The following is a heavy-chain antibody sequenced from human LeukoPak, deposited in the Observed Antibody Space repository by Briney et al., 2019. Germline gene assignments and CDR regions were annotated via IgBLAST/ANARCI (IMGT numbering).Heavy chain of an antibody. CDR1: VFTFTSYE. V-gene: IGHV3-20*04. J-gene: IGHJ4*02. CDR3: TRDSPPDY. Sequence: GGSLRLSCAASVFTFTSYEMNWVRQAPGKGLEWVSGINWNGGSTGYADSVKGRFTISRDNAKNSLYLQMNSLRAEDTAVYYCTRDSPPDYWGQGTLVTVSS. CDR2: INWNGGST. D-gene: IGHD1-14*01.